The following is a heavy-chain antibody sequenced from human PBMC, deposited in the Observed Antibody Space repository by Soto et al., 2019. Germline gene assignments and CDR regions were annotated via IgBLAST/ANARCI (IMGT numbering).Heavy chain of an antibody. Sequence: SVKVSCKASGGTFSSYSISWVRQAPGQGLEWMGGIIPIFGTANYAQKFQGRVTITADESTSTAYMELSSLRSEDTAVYYCARTQFRSGYHYGHAFDIWGQGTMVTVSS. V-gene: IGHV1-69*13. CDR2: IIPIFGTA. CDR3: ARTQFRSGYHYGHAFDI. J-gene: IGHJ3*02. CDR1: GGTFSSYS. D-gene: IGHD3-22*01.